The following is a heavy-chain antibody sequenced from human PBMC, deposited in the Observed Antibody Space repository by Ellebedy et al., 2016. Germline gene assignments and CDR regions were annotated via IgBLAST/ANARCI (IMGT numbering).Heavy chain of an antibody. CDR2: ISGSGDET. Sequence: GGSLRLXXAASGFTFSTYAMSWVRQAPGKGLEWVSTISGSGDETFYADSVKGRLTISRDNSKNTLYLQMNNLRAEDTALYFYATYGDYGRNYHYYDMDVWGQGTTVAVSS. D-gene: IGHD4-17*01. CDR3: ATYGDYGRNYHYYDMDV. J-gene: IGHJ6*02. V-gene: IGHV3-23*01. CDR1: GFTFSTYA.